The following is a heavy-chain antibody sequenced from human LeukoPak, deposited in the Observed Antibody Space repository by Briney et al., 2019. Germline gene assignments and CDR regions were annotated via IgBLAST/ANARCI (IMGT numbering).Heavy chain of an antibody. J-gene: IGHJ4*03. CDR2: IGGSGATI. Sequence: GGSLRLSCAASGFIFSSYEMNWVRRLPGKRLEWISYIGGSGATIHYADSVKGRFTVSRDNDKRSLFLQMNSLRAEDTAVYHCVRDMGYCSGGSCYGRRYFDAWGQGTLVTVSS. CDR1: GFIFSSYE. V-gene: IGHV3-48*03. D-gene: IGHD2-15*01. CDR3: VRDMGYCSGGSCYGRRYFDA.